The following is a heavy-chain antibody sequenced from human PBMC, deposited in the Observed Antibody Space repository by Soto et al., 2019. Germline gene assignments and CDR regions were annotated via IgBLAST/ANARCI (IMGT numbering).Heavy chain of an antibody. CDR3: ARDGWVLRFLEWLLRTYYFDY. CDR2: ISYDGSNK. V-gene: IGHV3-30-3*01. Sequence: GGSLRLSCAASGFTFSSYAMHWVRQAPGKGLEWVAVISYDGSNKYYADSVKGRFTISRDNSKNTLYLQMNSLRAEDTAVYYCARDGWVLRFLEWLLRTYYFDYWGQGTLVTVSS. CDR1: GFTFSSYA. J-gene: IGHJ4*02. D-gene: IGHD3-3*01.